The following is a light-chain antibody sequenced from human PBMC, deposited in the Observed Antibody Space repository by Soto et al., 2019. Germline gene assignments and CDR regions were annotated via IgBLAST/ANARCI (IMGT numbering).Light chain of an antibody. J-gene: IGLJ2*01. Sequence: QPVLTQPPSVSGARGQRVTISCTGNNSNLGAGYDVHWYQQLPGAAPKLMIYEVSNRPSGVSNRFSGSKTGNTASLTISGLQAKDEADYYCISYTDTISVVFGGGTKLTVL. CDR1: NSNLGAGYD. CDR3: ISYTDTISVV. CDR2: EVS. V-gene: IGLV1-40*01.